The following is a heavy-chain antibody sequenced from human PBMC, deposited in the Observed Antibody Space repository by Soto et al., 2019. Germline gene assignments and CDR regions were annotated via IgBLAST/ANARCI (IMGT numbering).Heavy chain of an antibody. Sequence: QVQLVQSGAEVKKPGSSVKVSCKASGGTFSRYTINWVRQAPGQGLEWMGRIMPIAAIANYTQKYQGRVTITVDKSSTTAYMELSSLRSDDTAVYYCARGSTIVRGAPSWFDPWGQGTLVTVSS. D-gene: IGHD3-10*01. V-gene: IGHV1-69*02. CDR1: GGTFSRYT. CDR2: IMPIAAIA. CDR3: ARGSTIVRGAPSWFDP. J-gene: IGHJ5*02.